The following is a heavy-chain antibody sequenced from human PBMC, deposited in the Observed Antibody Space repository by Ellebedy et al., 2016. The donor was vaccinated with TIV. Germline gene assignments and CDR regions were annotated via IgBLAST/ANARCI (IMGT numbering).Heavy chain of an antibody. CDR3: ARDMVGTPVY. J-gene: IGHJ4*02. V-gene: IGHV3-11*01. D-gene: IGHD4-23*01. CDR2: ISTDGTTV. Sequence: GGSLRLXCAVSEFTFRDYYMAWIRQAPGRGLEWISYISTDGTTVYYTDSVKGRFTVSRDNARNSLFLQMSSLRDEDTAMYFCARDMVGTPVYWGQGTLVIVSS. CDR1: EFTFRDYY.